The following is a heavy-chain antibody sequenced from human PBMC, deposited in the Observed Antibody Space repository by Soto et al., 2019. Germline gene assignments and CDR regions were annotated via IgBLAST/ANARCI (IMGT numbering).Heavy chain of an antibody. J-gene: IGHJ4*02. Sequence: HPGGSLRLSCAASGFTFSSYSMNWVRQAPGKGLEWVSYISSSSSTIYYADSVKGRFTISRDNAKNSLYLQMNSLRDEDTAVYYCARDLGYYDSSGYPSEIFDYWGQGTLVTVSS. CDR3: ARDLGYYDSSGYPSEIFDY. CDR2: ISSSSSTI. CDR1: GFTFSSYS. V-gene: IGHV3-48*02. D-gene: IGHD3-22*01.